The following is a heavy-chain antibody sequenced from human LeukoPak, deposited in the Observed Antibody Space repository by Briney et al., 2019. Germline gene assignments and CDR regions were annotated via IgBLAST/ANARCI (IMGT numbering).Heavy chain of an antibody. CDR3: ARVALPQWLVREFDS. J-gene: IGHJ4*02. CDR2: ISYDGSNK. V-gene: IGHV3-30*04. Sequence: GGSLRLSCAASGFTFSTYTMHWVRQAPGKGLEWVAVISYDGSNKYYADSVKGRFTISRDNYKNTPYLQMNSLRAEDTAVYYCARVALPQWLVREFDSWGQGTLVTVSS. CDR1: GFTFSTYT. D-gene: IGHD6-19*01.